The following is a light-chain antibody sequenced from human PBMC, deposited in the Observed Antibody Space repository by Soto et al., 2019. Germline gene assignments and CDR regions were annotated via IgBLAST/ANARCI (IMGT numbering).Light chain of an antibody. CDR3: QSYDYSLTGYV. CDR2: DDN. J-gene: IGLJ1*01. CDR1: SSNIGAGFD. Sequence: QPVLTQPPSVSGAQGQRVTISCTGSSSNIGAGFDVHWYQQLPRTAPKLLIYDDNNRPSGVPDRFSGSKSGTSASLAITGLQAEDEADYYCQSYDYSLTGYVFGAGTKVTVL. V-gene: IGLV1-40*01.